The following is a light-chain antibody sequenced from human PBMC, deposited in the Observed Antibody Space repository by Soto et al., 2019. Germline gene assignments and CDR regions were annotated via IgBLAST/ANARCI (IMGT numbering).Light chain of an antibody. V-gene: IGKV3-11*01. Sequence: EIVLTQSPATLSLSPGERATLSCRASQSVSSFLAWYQQKPGQAPRLLIYDASNRATGIPARFSGSGSGTDFTLTISSLGPEDFAVYYCHHRSNWPETFGPGTKVDIK. CDR1: QSVSSF. J-gene: IGKJ3*01. CDR3: HHRSNWPET. CDR2: DAS.